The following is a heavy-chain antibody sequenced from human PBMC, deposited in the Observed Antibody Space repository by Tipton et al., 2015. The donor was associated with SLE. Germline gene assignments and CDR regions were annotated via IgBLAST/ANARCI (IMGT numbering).Heavy chain of an antibody. J-gene: IGHJ4*02. CDR1: GDSVTHPNFY. D-gene: IGHD3-3*01. V-gene: IGHV4-39*07. CDR3: ARAFYYDFWTSYPYRPGLKTYYFDN. Sequence: GLVKPSETLSLTCAVSGDSVTHPNFYWAWIRQPPGKGLEWMATIYHNGRTDYNPSLRSRLTISSDTSNNHFSVRLTSVTAADTAVYYCARAFYYDFWTSYPYRPGLKTYYFDNWGQGILVTVSS. CDR2: IYHNGRT.